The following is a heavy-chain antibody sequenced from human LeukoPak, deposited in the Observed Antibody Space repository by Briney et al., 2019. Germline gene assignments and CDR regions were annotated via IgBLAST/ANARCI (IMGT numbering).Heavy chain of an antibody. V-gene: IGHV5-51*01. J-gene: IGHJ4*02. CDR3: ARPVRHGDYSWADY. Sequence: GESLKISCKGSGYSFTTYWIAWVRQMPGAGLEWMGIIYPDDSDTRYSPSFQGQVTISADKSISTAYLQWSSLKASDTAMYYCARPVRHGDYSWADYWGQGTLVTVSS. D-gene: IGHD4-17*01. CDR2: IYPDDSDT. CDR1: GYSFTTYW.